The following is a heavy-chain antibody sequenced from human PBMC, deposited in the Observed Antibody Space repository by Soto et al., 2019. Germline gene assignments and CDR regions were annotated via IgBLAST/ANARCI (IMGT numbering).Heavy chain of an antibody. V-gene: IGHV3-7*03. CDR1: GFRFSEHA. J-gene: IGHJ4*02. CDR3: ASDRFRGTYYLRGVTYFFEE. D-gene: IGHD1-26*01. CDR2: IKQDESEK. Sequence: GGSLRLSCNCSGFRFSEHAMSWVRQAPGKGLEWVANIKQDESEKNYLDSVKGRFTISRDNAKNSLYLQMNSLRAEDTAVYYCASDRFRGTYYLRGVTYFFEEWGQGAPVTVSS.